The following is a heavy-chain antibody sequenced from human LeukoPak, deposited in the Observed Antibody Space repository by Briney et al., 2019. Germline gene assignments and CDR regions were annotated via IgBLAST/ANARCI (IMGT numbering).Heavy chain of an antibody. CDR3: ANQEFGGYCSSTSCTYGMDV. V-gene: IGHV3-30-3*01. D-gene: IGHD2-2*01. Sequence: GGSLRLSCAASGFTFSSYAMHWVRQAPGPGLDRVAVISYDGSNKYYADSVKGRFTISRDNSNNKLYLQMNSLRAEDTAVDYCANQEFGGYCSSTSCTYGMDVWGQGTTVTVSS. J-gene: IGHJ6*02. CDR2: ISYDGSNK. CDR1: GFTFSSYA.